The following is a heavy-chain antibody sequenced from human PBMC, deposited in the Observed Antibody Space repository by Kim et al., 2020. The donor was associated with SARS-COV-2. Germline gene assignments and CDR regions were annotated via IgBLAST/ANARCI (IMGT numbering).Heavy chain of an antibody. Sequence: VKGRFTISRDNSKNTLYLQMNSLRAEDTAVYYCARAQGELLGYYYGMDVWGQGTTVTVSS. CDR3: ARAQGELLGYYYGMDV. V-gene: IGHV3-30*07. J-gene: IGHJ6*02. D-gene: IGHD1-26*01.